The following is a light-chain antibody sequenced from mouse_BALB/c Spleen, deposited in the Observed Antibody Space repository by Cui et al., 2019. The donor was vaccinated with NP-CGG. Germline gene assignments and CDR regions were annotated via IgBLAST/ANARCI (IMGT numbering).Light chain of an antibody. Sequence: QAVVPPESALPPSPGETVTLTCRSSTGAVTTRNYANWVQEKPDHLFTGLIGGTNNRAPGVPARFSGSLIGDKAALTITGAQTEDEAIYFCALWYSNHWVFGGGTKLTVL. CDR3: ALWYSNHWV. V-gene: IGLV1*01. J-gene: IGLJ1*01. CDR1: TGAVTTRNY. CDR2: GTN.